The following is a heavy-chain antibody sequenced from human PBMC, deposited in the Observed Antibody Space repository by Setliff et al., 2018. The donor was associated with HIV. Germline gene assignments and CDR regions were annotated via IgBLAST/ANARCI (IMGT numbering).Heavy chain of an antibody. CDR2: ISTSDDRT. V-gene: IGHV3-23*01. Sequence: GGSLRLSCVASGFTFSNSAMAWVRQAPGKGLERVSGISTSDDRTYYADSVKGRFTVSRDNSKNTLSLQMNSLRAEDTALYYCAKDYRGTLPEAFDVWGQGTMVTVSS. J-gene: IGHJ3*01. D-gene: IGHD1-26*01. CDR3: AKDYRGTLPEAFDV. CDR1: GFTFSNSA.